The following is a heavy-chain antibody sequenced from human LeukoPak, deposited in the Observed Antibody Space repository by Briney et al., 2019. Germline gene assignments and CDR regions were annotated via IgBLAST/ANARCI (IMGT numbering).Heavy chain of an antibody. J-gene: IGHJ3*02. CDR1: GFTFSSYG. Sequence: GGSLRLSCAASGFTFSSYGMSWVRQAPGKGLEWVSGISWNSGSIGYADSVKGRFTISRDNAKNSLYLQMNSLRAEDTAVYYCARLRAFDIWDQGTMVTVSS. CDR2: ISWNSGSI. V-gene: IGHV3-9*01. CDR3: ARLRAFDI. D-gene: IGHD2-21*02.